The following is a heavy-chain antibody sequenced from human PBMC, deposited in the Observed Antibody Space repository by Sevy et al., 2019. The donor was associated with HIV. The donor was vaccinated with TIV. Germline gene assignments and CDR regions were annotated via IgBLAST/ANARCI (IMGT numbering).Heavy chain of an antibody. D-gene: IGHD3-10*01. Sequence: ASVKVSCKASGHTSTEYFVQWVRQAPGQRPQWMGVITPTSGTTSYSQTFQGRLIMTSDTSTTTVHMELTSLRSEDTAIYYCATHPSFGWGTFSFLQDWGQGTLVTVSS. J-gene: IGHJ1*01. CDR3: ATHPSFGWGTFSFLQD. CDR1: GHTSTEYF. CDR2: ITPTSGTT. V-gene: IGHV1-46*01.